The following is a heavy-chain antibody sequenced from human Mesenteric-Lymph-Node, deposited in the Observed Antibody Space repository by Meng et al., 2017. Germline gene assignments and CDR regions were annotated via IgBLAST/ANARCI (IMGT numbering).Heavy chain of an antibody. CDR1: GFTFSSYS. J-gene: IGHJ6*02. V-gene: IGHV3-21*01. CDR2: ISSSSSYI. CDR3: ARERPRGGDDYGDYGGEYYYYVMDV. D-gene: IGHD4-17*01. Sequence: ETLSLTCAASGFTFSSYSMNWVRQAPGKGLEWVSSISSSSSYIYYADSVKGRFTISRDNAKNSLYLQMNSLRAEDTALYYCARERPRGGDDYGDYGGEYYYYVMDVWGQGTTVTVSS.